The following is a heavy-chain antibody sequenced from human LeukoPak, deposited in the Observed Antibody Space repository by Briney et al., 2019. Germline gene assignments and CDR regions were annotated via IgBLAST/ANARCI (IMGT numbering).Heavy chain of an antibody. CDR1: GFTVSSNY. V-gene: IGHV3-53*01. CDR2: IYSCGST. D-gene: IGHD3-3*02. Sequence: GGSLRLSRVASGFTVSSNYMSWVRQAPGQGLEGVSVIYSCGSTFYADSVKGRFTISRDNSKNTLYLQMNSLRAEDTAVYYCARATPSIHYGMDVWGQGTTVTVSS. J-gene: IGHJ6*02. CDR3: ARATPSIHYGMDV.